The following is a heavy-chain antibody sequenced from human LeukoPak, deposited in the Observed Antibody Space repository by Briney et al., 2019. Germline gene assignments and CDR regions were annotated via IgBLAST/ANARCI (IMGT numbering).Heavy chain of an antibody. CDR3: AKTATRSIQVLDY. D-gene: IGHD3-3*01. Sequence: HTGGSLRLSCAASGFTFSNYAMSWVRQAPGKGLEWVSAISGSGDNTYYADSVKGRFTVSRDNSKNTLYVQMNSLRSEDTAVYYCAKTATRSIQVLDYWGQGTLVTVSS. V-gene: IGHV3-23*01. CDR2: ISGSGDNT. CDR1: GFTFSNYA. J-gene: IGHJ4*02.